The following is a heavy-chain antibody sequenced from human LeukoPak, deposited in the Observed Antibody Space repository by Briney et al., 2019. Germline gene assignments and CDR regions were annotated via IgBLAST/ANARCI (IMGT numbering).Heavy chain of an antibody. Sequence: GGSVKVSCKASGYTFTSYDINWVRQATGQGLEWMGWMNPNSGNTGYAQKFQGRVTITRNTSISTAYMELSSLRSEDTAVYYCAGFMRGSDAFDIWGQGTRVTVSS. CDR3: AGFMRGSDAFDI. CDR2: MNPNSGNT. CDR1: GYTFTSYD. V-gene: IGHV1-8*03. J-gene: IGHJ3*02. D-gene: IGHD1-26*01.